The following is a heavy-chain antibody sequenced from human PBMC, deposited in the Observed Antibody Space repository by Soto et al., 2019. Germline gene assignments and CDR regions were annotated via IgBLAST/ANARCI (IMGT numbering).Heavy chain of an antibody. J-gene: IGHJ4*02. Sequence: PSETLSLTCTVSGGSISSYYWSWIRQPPGKGLEWIGYIYYSGSTNYNPSLKSRVTISVDTSKNQFSLKLSSVTAADTAVYYCARAPYGSGSYYHVFWGKGTPVPVDS. CDR1: GGSISSYY. CDR3: ARAPYGSGSYYHVF. CDR2: IYYSGST. V-gene: IGHV4-59*01. D-gene: IGHD3-10*01.